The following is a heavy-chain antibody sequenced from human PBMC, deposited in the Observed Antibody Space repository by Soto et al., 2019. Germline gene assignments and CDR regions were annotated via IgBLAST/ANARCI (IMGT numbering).Heavy chain of an antibody. V-gene: IGHV3-23*01. J-gene: IGHJ4*02. CDR2: ISGSGGDT. CDR3: AKPKRGYSGYDPYYFDY. D-gene: IGHD5-12*01. CDR1: GFTFSSYA. Sequence: GGSLRLSCAASGFTFSSYAMSWVRQAPEKGLVWVSTISGSGGDTYSADSVKGRFTISRDNSKNTLYLQMNSLRAEDTAVYYCAKPKRGYSGYDPYYFDYWGQGTLVTVSS.